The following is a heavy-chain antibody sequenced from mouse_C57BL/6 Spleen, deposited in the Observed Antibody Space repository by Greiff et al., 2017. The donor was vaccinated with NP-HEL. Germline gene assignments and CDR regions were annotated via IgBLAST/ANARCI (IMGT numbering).Heavy chain of an antibody. V-gene: IGHV14-4*01. CDR3: TTWGYGSWAY. Sequence: VQLQQSGAELVRPGASVKLSCTASGFNIKDDYMHWVKQRPEPGLEWIGWVDPENGDTEYASKFQGKATITADTSSNTAYLQLSSLTSEDTAVYYCTTWGYGSWAYWGQGTLVTVSA. J-gene: IGHJ3*01. CDR1: GFNIKDDY. CDR2: VDPENGDT. D-gene: IGHD1-1*01.